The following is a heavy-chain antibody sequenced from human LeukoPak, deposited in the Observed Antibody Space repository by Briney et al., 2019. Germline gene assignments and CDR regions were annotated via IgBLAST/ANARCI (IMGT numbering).Heavy chain of an antibody. J-gene: IGHJ4*02. CDR2: TYYNSNWYK. Sequence: PSQTLSLTCAISGDSVSTSSAGWNWIRQSPSRGLEWLGRTYYNSNWYKDYAPSVKSRITINPDTSKNHFSLQLNSVTPDDTAVYYCARGRLQSGFDYWGQGTLATVSS. V-gene: IGHV6-1*01. CDR1: GDSVSTSSAG. D-gene: IGHD5-24*01. CDR3: ARGRLQSGFDY.